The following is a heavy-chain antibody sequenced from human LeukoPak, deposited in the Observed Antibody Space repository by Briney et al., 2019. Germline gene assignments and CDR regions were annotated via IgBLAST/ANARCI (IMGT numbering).Heavy chain of an antibody. Sequence: GGSLRLSCAASGFTFDDYGMSWVRQAPGKGLEWVSGINWNGGSTGYADSVKGRFTISRDNAKKSLYLQMNSLRAEDTALYYRARQDYYVNAFDIWGQGTMVTVSS. D-gene: IGHD3-10*02. CDR3: ARQDYYVNAFDI. V-gene: IGHV3-20*04. J-gene: IGHJ3*02. CDR1: GFTFDDYG. CDR2: INWNGGST.